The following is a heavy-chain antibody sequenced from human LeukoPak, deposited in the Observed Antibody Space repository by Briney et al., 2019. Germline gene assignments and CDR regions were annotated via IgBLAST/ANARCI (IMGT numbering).Heavy chain of an antibody. CDR2: ISAYNGNT. Sequence: ASVKVSCKASGYTFTSYGISWVRQAPGQGLEWMGWISAYNGNTNYAQKLQGRVTMNTDTSTRTAYMELRSLRSDDTAVYYCARDRDYYGSGSYYSKIDYWGQGTLVTVSS. V-gene: IGHV1-18*04. D-gene: IGHD3-10*01. CDR3: ARDRDYYGSGSYYSKIDY. J-gene: IGHJ4*02. CDR1: GYTFTSYG.